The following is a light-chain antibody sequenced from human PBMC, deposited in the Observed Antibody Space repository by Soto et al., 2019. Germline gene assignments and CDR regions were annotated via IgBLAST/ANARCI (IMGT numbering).Light chain of an antibody. V-gene: IGLV2-14*01. CDR3: SANTARSTLV. J-gene: IGLJ2*01. Sequence: QSVLTQPASVSGSAGQSITISCSGTMRDVGAYNLVSWYQQHPGTAPKLIIYEVRNRPSCISSRFSGSRSGNTASLTISGLQPEDEGDYYCSANTARSTLVFGGGTKLTVL. CDR1: MRDVGAYNL. CDR2: EVR.